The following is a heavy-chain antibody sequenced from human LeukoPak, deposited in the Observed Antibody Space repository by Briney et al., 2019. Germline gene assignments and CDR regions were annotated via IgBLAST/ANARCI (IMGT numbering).Heavy chain of an antibody. CDR1: GFTFSSYA. CDR3: AKRQYYAFDY. J-gene: IGHJ4*02. Sequence: GGSLRLSCAASGFTFSSYAMTWVRQAPGKGLEWVSAISGGGDITSYADSVKGRFTISRDNSKNTLYLQMNSLRAEDAAVYYCAKRQYYAFDYWGQGMLVTVSS. V-gene: IGHV3-23*01. D-gene: IGHD1-26*01. CDR2: ISGGGDIT.